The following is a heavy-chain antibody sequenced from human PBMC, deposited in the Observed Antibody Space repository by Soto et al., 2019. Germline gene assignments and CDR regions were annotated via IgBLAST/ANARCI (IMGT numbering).Heavy chain of an antibody. D-gene: IGHD1-7*01. V-gene: IGHV1-18*01. CDR1: GYTFASYG. CDR3: ARDAGVSGELYY. J-gene: IGHJ4*02. Sequence: QVKLVESEPEVKKPGASVKVSCKASGYTFASYGISWVRQAPGQGLEWMGWISAYNGNTNYAQKLQGRVTMTTDTSTSTAYMELRSLRSDATAVYYCARDAGVSGELYYWGQGTLVTVSS. CDR2: ISAYNGNT.